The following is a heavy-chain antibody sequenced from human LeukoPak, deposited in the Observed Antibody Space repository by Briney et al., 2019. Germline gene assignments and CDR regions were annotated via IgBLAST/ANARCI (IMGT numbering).Heavy chain of an antibody. V-gene: IGHV1-69*13. D-gene: IGHD3-16*01. CDR1: GGTFSSYA. CDR2: IIPIFGTA. Sequence: SVKVSCKASGGTFSSYAISWVRQAPGQGLEWMGGIIPIFGTANYAQKFRGRVTITADESTSTAYVELSSLRSEDTAVYYCARDGIMITFGGVTRPYYFDYWGQGTLVTVSS. J-gene: IGHJ4*02. CDR3: ARDGIMITFGGVTRPYYFDY.